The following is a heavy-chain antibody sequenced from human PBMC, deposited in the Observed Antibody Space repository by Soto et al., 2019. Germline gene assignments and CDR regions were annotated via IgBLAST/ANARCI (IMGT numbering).Heavy chain of an antibody. J-gene: IGHJ5*02. D-gene: IGHD6-13*01. CDR2: IIPLFGTT. V-gene: IGHV1-69*01. Sequence: QVLLVQSGAEVKKPGSSVKVSCKASGGTFSSYGISWVRQTPGRGLEWMGGIIPLFGTTNYAQKFRGRVTVTADESTSTVYMELRSLSFEDTAVYYCASAHGSSWYNWFDPWGQGTLVTVSS. CDR1: GGTFSSYG. CDR3: ASAHGSSWYNWFDP.